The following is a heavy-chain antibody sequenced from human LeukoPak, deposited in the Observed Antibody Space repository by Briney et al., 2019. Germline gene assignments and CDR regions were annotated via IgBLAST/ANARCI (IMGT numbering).Heavy chain of an antibody. J-gene: IGHJ4*02. CDR2: INPSGGST. V-gene: IGHV1-46*01. CDR3: AREERPETYGPPADY. D-gene: IGHD2-2*01. Sequence: PLASVKVSCKASGYTFTSYYMHWVRQAPGQGLEWMGIINPSGGSTSYAQKFQGRVTMTRDTSTSTVYMELSSLRSEDTAVYYCAREERPETYGPPADYWGQGTLITVSS. CDR1: GYTFTSYY.